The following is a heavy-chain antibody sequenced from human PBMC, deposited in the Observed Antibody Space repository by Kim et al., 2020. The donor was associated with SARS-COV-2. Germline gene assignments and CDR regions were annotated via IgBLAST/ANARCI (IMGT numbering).Heavy chain of an antibody. Sequence: GGSLRLSCEASGFTFGNYAMSWVRQGPGKGLEWVASVNNGNNTYYANSVKGRFTVSRDNAKNMFYLQMGSLRAEDTALYYCAKDHRSSGWPTFDSWGQGT. J-gene: IGHJ4*02. CDR2: VNNGNNT. V-gene: IGHV3-23*01. D-gene: IGHD6-19*01. CDR1: GFTFGNYA. CDR3: AKDHRSSGWPTFDS.